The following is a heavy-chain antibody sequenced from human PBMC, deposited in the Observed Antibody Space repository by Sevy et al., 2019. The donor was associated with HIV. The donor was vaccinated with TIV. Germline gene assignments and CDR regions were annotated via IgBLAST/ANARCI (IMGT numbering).Heavy chain of an antibody. CDR2: IKSKIDGGTI. V-gene: IGHV3-15*01. J-gene: IGHJ4*02. Sequence: GGSLRLSCAASGFTFSNVWMSWVRQAPGKGLEWVGRIKSKIDGGTIDYAAPVKVRFTISRDDSKNTLYLQMNSLRAEDTAVYYCARDSGYIFDYWGQGTLVTVSS. CDR1: GFTFSNVW. CDR3: ARDSGYIFDY. D-gene: IGHD3-9*01.